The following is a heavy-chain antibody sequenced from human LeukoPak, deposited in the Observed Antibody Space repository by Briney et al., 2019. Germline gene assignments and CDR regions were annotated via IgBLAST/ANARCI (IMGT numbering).Heavy chain of an antibody. CDR1: GYSISSSNW. D-gene: IGHD2-2*01. CDR2: IYYSGST. V-gene: IGHV4-28*06. CDR3: ARKVGGYFDY. J-gene: IGHJ4*02. Sequence: SDTLSLTCAVSGYSISSSNWWGWIRQPPGEGLEWIGYIYYSGSTNYNPSLKSRVTMSVDTSKNQFSLKLSSVTALDTAVYYCARKVGGYFDYWGQGTLVTVSS.